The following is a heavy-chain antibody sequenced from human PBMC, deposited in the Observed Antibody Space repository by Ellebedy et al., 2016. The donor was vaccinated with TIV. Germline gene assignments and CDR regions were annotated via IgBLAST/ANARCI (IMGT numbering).Heavy chain of an antibody. CDR1: GFTFSNYD. D-gene: IGHD7-27*01. CDR3: ARAMRAGWGAFDI. V-gene: IGHV3-30*03. CDR2: ISSDGSNK. J-gene: IGHJ3*02. Sequence: PGESLKISCAASGFTFSNYDMHWVRQAPGKGLEWVAVISSDGSNKYYADSVKGRFTISRDNSKNTLYLQMNGLRAEDTAVYFCARAMRAGWGAFDIWGQGTMVSVSS.